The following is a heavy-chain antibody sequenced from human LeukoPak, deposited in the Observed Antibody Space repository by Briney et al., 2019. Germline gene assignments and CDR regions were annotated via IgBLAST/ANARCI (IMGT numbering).Heavy chain of an antibody. V-gene: IGHV1-69*04. J-gene: IGHJ4*02. CDR1: GGTFSSYA. CDR2: IIPILGIA. CDR3: AGLRTSYSSSWYGVGDY. D-gene: IGHD6-13*01. Sequence: GASVKVSCKASGGTFSSYAISWVRQAPGQGLEWMGRIIPILGIANYAQKFQGRVTITADKSTSTAYMELSSLRSEDTAVYYCAGLRTSYSSSWYGVGDYWGQGTLVTVSS.